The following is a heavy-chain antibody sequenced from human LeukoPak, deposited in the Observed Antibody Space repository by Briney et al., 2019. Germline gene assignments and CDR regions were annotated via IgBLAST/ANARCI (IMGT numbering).Heavy chain of an antibody. CDR3: ARDPQPVDTAMVPLYYYYMDV. Sequence: PGGSLRLSCAASGFTFSRYWMHWVRQTPEKWLVWVSRINTDGTTTDYAGSVKGRFTISRDNAKSTLYLQMNSLRAEDTAVYHCARDPQPVDTAMVPLYYYYMDVWGKGTTVTVSS. D-gene: IGHD5-18*01. CDR2: INTDGTTT. V-gene: IGHV3-74*01. CDR1: GFTFSRYW. J-gene: IGHJ6*03.